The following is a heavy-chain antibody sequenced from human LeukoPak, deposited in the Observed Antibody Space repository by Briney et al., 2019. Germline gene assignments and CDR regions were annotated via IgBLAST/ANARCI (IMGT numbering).Heavy chain of an antibody. CDR3: ARDSAYYYDH. Sequence: SETLSLTCTVSGGPISSYYWSWIRQPPGKGLEWIGYIYYSGSTNYNPSLKSRVTISVDTSKNQFSLKLSSVTAADTAVYYCARDSAYYYDHWGQGTLVTVSS. D-gene: IGHD2-21*01. V-gene: IGHV4-59*01. J-gene: IGHJ4*02. CDR1: GGPISSYY. CDR2: IYYSGST.